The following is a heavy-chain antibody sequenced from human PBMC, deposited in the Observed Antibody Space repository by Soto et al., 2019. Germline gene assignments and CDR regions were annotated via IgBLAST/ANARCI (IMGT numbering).Heavy chain of an antibody. V-gene: IGHV1-69*01. CDR3: ARRGSSSWGSGYGMDV. CDR2: IIPIFGTA. D-gene: IGHD6-6*01. J-gene: IGHJ6*02. CDR1: GGTFSSYA. Sequence: QVQLVQSGAEVKKPGSSVKVSCKASGGTFSSYAISWVRQAPGQGLEWVGGIIPIFGTANYAQKFQGRVTITADESTSTAYMELSSLRSEDTAVYYCARRGSSSWGSGYGMDVWGQGTTVTVSS.